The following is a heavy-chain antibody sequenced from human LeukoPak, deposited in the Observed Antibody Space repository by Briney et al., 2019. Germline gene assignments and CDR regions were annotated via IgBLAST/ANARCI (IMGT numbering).Heavy chain of an antibody. CDR1: GGSFSGDY. Sequence: SETLSLTCAVSGGSFSGDYWSWIRQPPGKGLEWIGEINHSGSTNYNPSLMSRVTISVDTSKNQFSLKLSSVTAADTAVYYCARAGEIAAAGFDIWGQGTMVTVSS. V-gene: IGHV4-34*01. CDR2: INHSGST. J-gene: IGHJ3*02. CDR3: ARAGEIAAAGFDI. D-gene: IGHD6-13*01.